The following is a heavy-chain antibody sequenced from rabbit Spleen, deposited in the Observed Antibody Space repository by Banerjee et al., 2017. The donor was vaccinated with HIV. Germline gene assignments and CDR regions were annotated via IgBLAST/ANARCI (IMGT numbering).Heavy chain of an antibody. V-gene: IGHV1S40*01. Sequence: QSLEESGGDLVKPGGTLTLTCTASGIDFSSSDYMCWVRQAPGKGLEWIGCIHAASANTYYASWAKGRFTISKTSSTTVTLQMTSLTAADTATYFCARSAGYISYGMDLWGPGTLVTVS. D-gene: IGHD7-1*01. CDR1: GIDFSSSDY. CDR3: ARSAGYISYGMDL. J-gene: IGHJ6*01. CDR2: IHAASANT.